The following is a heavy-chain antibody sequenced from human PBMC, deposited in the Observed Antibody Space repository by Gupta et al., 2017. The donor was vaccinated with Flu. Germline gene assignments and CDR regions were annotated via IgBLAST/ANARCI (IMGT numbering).Heavy chain of an antibody. Sequence: PPGKGLEWIGEINHSGSTNYNPSLKSRVTISVDTSKNQFSLKLSSVTAADTAVYYCARTGRGGGYSYGTAMAPRTLAFDYWGQGTLVTVSS. V-gene: IGHV4-34*01. J-gene: IGHJ4*02. CDR2: INHSGST. CDR3: ARTGRGGGYSYGTAMAPRTLAFDY. D-gene: IGHD5-18*01.